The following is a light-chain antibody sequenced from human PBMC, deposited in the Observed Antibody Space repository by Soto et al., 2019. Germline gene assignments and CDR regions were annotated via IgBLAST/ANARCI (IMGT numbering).Light chain of an antibody. J-gene: IGLJ3*02. CDR3: ASWDDSLKALL. CDR2: NSY. V-gene: IGLV1-44*01. CDR1: SSNIGINS. Sequence: QSVLTQPPSASGTPEERVTISCSGGSSNIGINSVTWYQHLPGTAPKLLIYNSYQRPSGVPDRFSGSKSGTSASLAISGLQPDDDADEYCASWDDSLKALLFGGGTKLTVL.